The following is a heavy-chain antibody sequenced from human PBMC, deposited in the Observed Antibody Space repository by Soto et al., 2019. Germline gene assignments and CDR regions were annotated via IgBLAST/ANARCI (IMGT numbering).Heavy chain of an antibody. CDR3: ARAVSSATYYDCIGY. J-gene: IGHJ4*02. CDR2: IWYDGSNQ. CDR1: GFDISTYG. Sequence: PGGSLRLSCEASGFDISTYGLHWVRQAPGKGLEWLAFIWYDGSNQQYAVSVKGRFTISRDNSRNTLYLQMNNLRADDTAVYFCARAVSSATYYDCIGYWGRGTLVTVSS. V-gene: IGHV3-33*01. D-gene: IGHD3-22*01.